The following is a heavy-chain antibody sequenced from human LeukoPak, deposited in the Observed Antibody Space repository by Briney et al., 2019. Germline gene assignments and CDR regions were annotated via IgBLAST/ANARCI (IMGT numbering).Heavy chain of an antibody. CDR2: IWYDGNNK. Sequence: PGRSLRLSCAASGFTFTSYGMHWVRQAPGKGLEWVAVIWYDGNNKYYADSVKGRFTISRDNSKNTLFLQMNSLRAEDTAVYYCARALYGYSHAYAGYWGQGTLVSVSS. J-gene: IGHJ4*02. CDR3: ARALYGYSHAYAGY. D-gene: IGHD5-18*01. V-gene: IGHV3-33*01. CDR1: GFTFTSYG.